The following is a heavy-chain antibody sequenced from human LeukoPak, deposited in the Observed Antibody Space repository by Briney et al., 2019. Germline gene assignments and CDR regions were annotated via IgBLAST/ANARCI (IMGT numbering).Heavy chain of an antibody. D-gene: IGHD4/OR15-4a*01. Sequence: GGSLRLSCAASGFTFSDHYIDWVRQAPGKGLEWVGRARNRGSGYTTQYAASVKGRFTFSRDDSENTVYLQMNSLKTEDTAVYFCARIMRVDYGTYYFDYWGQGTLVTVSS. CDR3: ARIMRVDYGTYYFDY. CDR1: GFTFSDHY. CDR2: ARNRGSGYTT. J-gene: IGHJ4*02. V-gene: IGHV3-72*01.